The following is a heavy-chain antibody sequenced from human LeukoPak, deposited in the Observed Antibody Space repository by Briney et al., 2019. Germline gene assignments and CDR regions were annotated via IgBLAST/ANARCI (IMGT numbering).Heavy chain of an antibody. V-gene: IGHV3-23*01. J-gene: IGHJ4*02. D-gene: IGHD3-22*01. Sequence: PGGSLRLSCAVSGITLSNYGMSWVRQAPGKGLEWVAGISDRGSGTNYADSVKGRFTISRDNPKNTLYLQMNSLRAEDTAVYFCAKRGVVIRVILVGFHKEAYYFDSWGQGALVTVSS. CDR2: ISDRGSGT. CDR3: AKRGVVIRVILVGFHKEAYYFDS. CDR1: GITLSNYG.